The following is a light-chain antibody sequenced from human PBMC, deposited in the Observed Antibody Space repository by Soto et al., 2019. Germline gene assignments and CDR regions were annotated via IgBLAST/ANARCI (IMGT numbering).Light chain of an antibody. Sequence: EIVLKQSPATLSLSPGERATLSCRASQSVSSYLAWYQQNPGQAPRLLIYDASNRATGIPARFSGSGSGTDFTLTISSLEPEDFAVYYCQQRSNWPPYMYSFGQGTKLEIK. J-gene: IGKJ2*01. CDR2: DAS. CDR3: QQRSNWPPYMYS. CDR1: QSVSSY. V-gene: IGKV3-11*01.